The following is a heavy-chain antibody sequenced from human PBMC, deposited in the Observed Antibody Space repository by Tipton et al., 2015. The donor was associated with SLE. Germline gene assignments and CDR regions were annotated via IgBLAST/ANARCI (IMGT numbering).Heavy chain of an antibody. Sequence: QSGAEVKKPGASVKVSCKASGYTFTSYGISWVRQAPGQGLEWMGWISAYNGNTNYAQKLQGRVTMTTDTSTSTAYMELRSLRSDDTAVYYCARGGRPYYYDSSGYSDAFDIWGQGTMVTVSS. J-gene: IGHJ3*02. CDR3: ARGGRPYYYDSSGYSDAFDI. V-gene: IGHV1-18*01. CDR1: GYTFTSYG. D-gene: IGHD3-22*01. CDR2: ISAYNGNT.